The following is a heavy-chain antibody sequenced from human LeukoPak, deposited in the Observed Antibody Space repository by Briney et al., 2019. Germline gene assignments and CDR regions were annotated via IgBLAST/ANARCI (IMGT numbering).Heavy chain of an antibody. CDR1: GYSISSGYY. J-gene: IGHJ3*02. Sequence: PSETLSLTCNVSGYSISSGYYWGWIRQPPGKGLEWIGSISHSGSTYYNPSLKSRVTISVDTSKNQFSLKLSSVTAADTAVYYCALGLRYCSSTSCYPYAFDIWGQGTVVTVSS. CDR3: ALGLRYCSSTSCYPYAFDI. CDR2: ISHSGST. D-gene: IGHD2-2*01. V-gene: IGHV4-38-2*02.